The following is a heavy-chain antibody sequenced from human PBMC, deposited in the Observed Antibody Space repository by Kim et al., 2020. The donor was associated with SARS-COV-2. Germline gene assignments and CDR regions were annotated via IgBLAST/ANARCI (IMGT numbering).Heavy chain of an antibody. Sequence: GGSLRLSCAASGFTFDDYAMHWVRQAPGKGLEWVSGISWNSGSIGYADSVKGRFTISRDNAKNSLYLQMNSLRAEDTALYYCAKDMSEGRFDPWGQGTLVTVSS. CDR2: ISWNSGSI. CDR1: GFTFDDYA. J-gene: IGHJ5*02. CDR3: AKDMSEGRFDP. V-gene: IGHV3-9*01.